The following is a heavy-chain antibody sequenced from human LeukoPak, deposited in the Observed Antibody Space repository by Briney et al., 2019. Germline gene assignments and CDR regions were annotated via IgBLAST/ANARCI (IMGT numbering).Heavy chain of an antibody. Sequence: SETLSLTCTVSGGSISSSNYYWGWIRQPPGKGLEWIGSIYYSGSTYYSPSLKSRVTISVDTSKTQFSLKLRSVTAADTAVYYCANGRWYLDTPPYWGKGTLVTVSS. V-gene: IGHV4-39*07. CDR2: IYYSGST. CDR1: GGSISSSNYY. D-gene: IGHD6-13*01. J-gene: IGHJ4*02. CDR3: ANGRWYLDTPPY.